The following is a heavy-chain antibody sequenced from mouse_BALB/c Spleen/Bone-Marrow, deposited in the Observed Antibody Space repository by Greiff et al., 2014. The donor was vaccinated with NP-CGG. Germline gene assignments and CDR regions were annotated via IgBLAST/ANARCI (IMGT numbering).Heavy chain of an antibody. V-gene: IGHV1-7*01. CDR1: DYTFTSYW. J-gene: IGHJ2*01. D-gene: IGHD4-1*01. CDR2: INPSTGYT. Sequence: QVQLQQPGAELAKPGASVKTSCKASDYTFTSYWMHWVKQRPGQGLEWIGYINPSTGYTAYNQKFKDKATLTADKSSSTAYMQLSSLTSEDSAVYYCARSGFDYWGQGTTFTVSS. CDR3: ARSGFDY.